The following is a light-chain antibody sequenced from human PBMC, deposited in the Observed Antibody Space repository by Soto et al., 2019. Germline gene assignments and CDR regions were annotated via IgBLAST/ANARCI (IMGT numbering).Light chain of an antibody. CDR2: SAS. Sequence: ETVMTQSRATLSVSPGEGATLSCRASQSVDSTLAWYQQTPGQAPRLLIHSASARAPGFSARFSASGSGTEFTLTISSLQSAEFEVYDCHQYNSWPWTFGQGTKVDI. CDR3: HQYNSWPWT. CDR1: QSVDST. V-gene: IGKV3-15*01. J-gene: IGKJ1*01.